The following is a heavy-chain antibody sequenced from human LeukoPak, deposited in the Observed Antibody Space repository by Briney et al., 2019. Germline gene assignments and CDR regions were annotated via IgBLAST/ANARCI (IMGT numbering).Heavy chain of an antibody. J-gene: IGHJ5*02. V-gene: IGHV4-59*01. D-gene: IGHD6-13*01. CDR3: ARGCSAGTPHNWYDP. Sequence: SETLSLTCTVSGGSISGYYWSWIRQPPGKGLEWIGYTYYSGSTNYNPSLKSRVTISVDTSKNQFSLKLSSVTAADTAVYYCARGCSAGTPHNWYDPWGQGTLVTVSS. CDR2: TYYSGST. CDR1: GGSISGYY.